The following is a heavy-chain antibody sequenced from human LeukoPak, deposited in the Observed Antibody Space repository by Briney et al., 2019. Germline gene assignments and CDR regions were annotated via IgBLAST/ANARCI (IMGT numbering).Heavy chain of an antibody. CDR2: ISYDGSNK. J-gene: IGHJ2*01. V-gene: IGHV3-30*18. CDR3: AKVQEQQLVMNWYFDL. Sequence: GRSLRLSCAASGFTSSSYGMHWVRQAPGKGLEWVAVISYDGSNKYYADSVKGRFTISRDNSKNTLYLQMNSLRAEDTAVYYCAKVQEQQLVMNWYFDLWGRGTLVTVSS. D-gene: IGHD6-13*01. CDR1: GFTSSSYG.